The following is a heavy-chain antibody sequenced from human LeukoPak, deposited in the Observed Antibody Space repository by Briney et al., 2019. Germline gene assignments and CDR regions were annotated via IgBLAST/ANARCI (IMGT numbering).Heavy chain of an antibody. Sequence: ASVKVSCKVSGYTLTELSMHWVRQAPGKGLEWMGGFDPEDGETIYAQKFQGRVTINEDTSTDTAYMELSSLRSEDTAVYYCATSAYYDSSGYNFDYWGQGTLVTVSS. V-gene: IGHV1-24*01. D-gene: IGHD3-22*01. J-gene: IGHJ4*02. CDR3: ATSAYYDSSGYNFDY. CDR2: FDPEDGET. CDR1: GYTLTELS.